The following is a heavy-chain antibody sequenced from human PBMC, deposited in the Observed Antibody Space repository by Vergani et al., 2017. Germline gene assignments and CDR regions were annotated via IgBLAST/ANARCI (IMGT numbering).Heavy chain of an antibody. CDR3: ARAGCSSTSCYRFDP. CDR2: IWYDGSNK. Sequence: QVQLVESGGGVVQPGRSLRLSCAASGFTFSSYGMHWVRQAPGKGLDWVAVIWYDGSNKYYADSVKGRFTISRDNSKNTLYLQMNSLRAEDTAVYYCARAGCSSTSCYRFDPWGQGTLVTVSS. D-gene: IGHD2-2*01. V-gene: IGHV3-33*01. CDR1: GFTFSSYG. J-gene: IGHJ5*02.